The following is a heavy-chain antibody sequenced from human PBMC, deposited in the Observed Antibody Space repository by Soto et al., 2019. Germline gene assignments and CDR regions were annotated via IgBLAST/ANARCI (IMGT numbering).Heavy chain of an antibody. CDR1: GGSISSYY. CDR2: IYYSGST. Sequence: SETLSLTCTVSGGSISSYYWSWIRQPPGKGLEWIGYIYYSGSTNYNPSLKSRVTISVDTSKNQFSLKLSSVTAADTAVYYCERQNYYYYYMDVWGKGTTVTVSS. CDR3: ERQNYYYYYMDV. V-gene: IGHV4-59*08. J-gene: IGHJ6*03.